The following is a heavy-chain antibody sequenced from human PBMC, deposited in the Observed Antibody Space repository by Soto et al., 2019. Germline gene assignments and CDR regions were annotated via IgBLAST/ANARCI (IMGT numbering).Heavy chain of an antibody. J-gene: IGHJ4*02. Sequence: GASVKVSCKASGGTFSSYAISWVRQAPGQGLEWMGGIIPIFGTANYAQKFQGRVTITADESTSTAYMELSSLRSEDTAVYYCASPDYGGNWYYFDYWGQGTLVTVPS. V-gene: IGHV1-69*13. CDR2: IIPIFGTA. D-gene: IGHD4-17*01. CDR3: ASPDYGGNWYYFDY. CDR1: GGTFSSYA.